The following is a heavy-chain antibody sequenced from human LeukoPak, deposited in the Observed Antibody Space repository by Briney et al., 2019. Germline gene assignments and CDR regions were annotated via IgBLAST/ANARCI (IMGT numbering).Heavy chain of an antibody. CDR1: GFTFSSYA. CDR3: ARDLGDVHYFDY. D-gene: IGHD2-21*02. CDR2: ISYDGTNK. Sequence: AGGSLRLSCAASGFTFSSYAMHWVRQAPGKGLEWVAVISYDGTNKYYADSVKGRFTISRDNSKNTLYLQMNSLRAEDTAVYYCARDLGDVHYFDYWGQGTLVTVSS. V-gene: IGHV3-30-3*01. J-gene: IGHJ4*02.